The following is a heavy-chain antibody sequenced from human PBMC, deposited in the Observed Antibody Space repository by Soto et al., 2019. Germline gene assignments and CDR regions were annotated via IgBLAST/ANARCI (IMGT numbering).Heavy chain of an antibody. Sequence: LRLSCASSRFTFTRYWMHLVRQSPGEGLMWVSRINPDGSTASYADSVKGRFTISRDNAKNTLYLQMNRLRVEDTAVYYCARVPTTVTTPGMDVWGQGTTVTVSS. D-gene: IGHD4-4*01. V-gene: IGHV3-74*01. CDR3: ARVPTTVTTPGMDV. J-gene: IGHJ6*01. CDR1: RFTFTRYW. CDR2: INPDGSTA.